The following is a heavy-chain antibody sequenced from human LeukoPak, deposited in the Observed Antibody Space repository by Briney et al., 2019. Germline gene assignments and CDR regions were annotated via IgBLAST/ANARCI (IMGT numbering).Heavy chain of an antibody. V-gene: IGHV1-2*02. CDR3: ARGWDTAMVPFDY. Sequence: ASVKVSCKASGYTFTGYYMHWVRQAPGQGLEWMGWINPNSGGTNYAQKFQGRVTMTRDTSISTAYMELSRLRSDDTAVYYCARGWDTAMVPFDYWGQGTLVTVSS. D-gene: IGHD5-18*01. J-gene: IGHJ4*02. CDR2: INPNSGGT. CDR1: GYTFTGYY.